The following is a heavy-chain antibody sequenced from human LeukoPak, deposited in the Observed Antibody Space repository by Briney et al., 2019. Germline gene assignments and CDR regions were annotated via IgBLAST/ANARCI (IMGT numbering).Heavy chain of an antibody. CDR3: ARGGIVVVPAALDI. Sequence: PGGSLRLSCAASGFTFSNYGMHWVRQAPGKGLEWVAVISYDGSNKYYADSVKGRFTISRDNSKNTLYLQMNSLRAEDTAVYYCARGGIVVVPAALDIWGQGTMVTVSS. CDR2: ISYDGSNK. J-gene: IGHJ3*02. D-gene: IGHD2-2*01. CDR1: GFTFSNYG. V-gene: IGHV3-30*03.